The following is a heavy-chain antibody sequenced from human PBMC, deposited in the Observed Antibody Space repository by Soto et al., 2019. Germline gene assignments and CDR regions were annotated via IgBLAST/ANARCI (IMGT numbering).Heavy chain of an antibody. V-gene: IGHV3-30-3*01. D-gene: IGHD2-21*02. Sequence: AVGSLRLSCADSGFTFSSYALHWVRQAPGKGLEWVAVISYDGSNKYYADSVKGRFTISRDSSKNTLSLQMNSLRPEDTAVYYCARVRSYCTGDCYENYYYYGLDVWGQGTTVTVSS. CDR3: ARVRSYCTGDCYENYYYYGLDV. CDR2: ISYDGSNK. CDR1: GFTFSSYA. J-gene: IGHJ6*02.